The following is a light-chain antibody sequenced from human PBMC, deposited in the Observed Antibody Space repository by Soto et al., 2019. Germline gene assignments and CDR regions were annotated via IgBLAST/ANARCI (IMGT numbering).Light chain of an antibody. Sequence: DIQMTQSPSTLSASVGDRVTITCRASQSISSWLAWYQQKPGKAPKLLIYDASSLESGVPSWFSGSGSGTEFTLTISSLQPDDFATYYCQQYNSYSPLLTFGGGTKVEIK. CDR1: QSISSW. CDR3: QQYNSYSPLLT. V-gene: IGKV1-5*01. J-gene: IGKJ4*01. CDR2: DAS.